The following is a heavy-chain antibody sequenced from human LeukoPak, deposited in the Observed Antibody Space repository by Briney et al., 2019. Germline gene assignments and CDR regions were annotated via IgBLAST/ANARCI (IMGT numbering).Heavy chain of an antibody. V-gene: IGHV1-69*13. Sequence: ASVKVSCKASGGTFSSYAISWVRQAPGQGLEWMGGIIPIFGTANYAQKFQGRVTITADESTSTAYMELSSLRSEDTAVYYCARDYXHEXCGGDCYPPPIHWGQGTLVTVSS. D-gene: IGHD2-21*02. CDR3: ARDYXHEXCGGDCYPPPIH. CDR2: IIPIFGTA. CDR1: GGTFSSYA. J-gene: IGHJ4*02.